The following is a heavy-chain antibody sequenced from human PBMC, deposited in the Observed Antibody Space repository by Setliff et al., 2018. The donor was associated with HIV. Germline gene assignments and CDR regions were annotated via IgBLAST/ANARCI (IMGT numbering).Heavy chain of an antibody. D-gene: IGHD6-19*01. CDR2: IYYSGST. CDR1: GFSISSRYY. J-gene: IGHJ3*02. CDR3: ARPGLGARPRAFDI. Sequence: ETLSLTCDVSGFSISSRYYWGWIRQSPGEGLEWIGSIYYSGSTYYNPSLKSRVTISVDTSKNQFSLKLSSVTAADTAVYYCARPGLGARPRAFDIWGQGTMVTVSS. V-gene: IGHV4-38-2*01.